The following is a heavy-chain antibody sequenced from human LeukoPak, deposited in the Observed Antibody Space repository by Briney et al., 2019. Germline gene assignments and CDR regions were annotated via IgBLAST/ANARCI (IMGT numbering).Heavy chain of an antibody. CDR1: GGTFSSYA. CDR3: ARGSGCYINWFDP. CDR2: IIPIFGTA. D-gene: IGHD6-19*01. Sequence: LVKVSCKASGGTFSSYAISWVRQAPGQGLEWMGGIIPIFGTANYAQKFQGRVTITADESTSTAYMELSSLRSEDTAVYYCARGSGCYINWFDPWGQETLVTVSS. J-gene: IGHJ5*02. V-gene: IGHV1-69*13.